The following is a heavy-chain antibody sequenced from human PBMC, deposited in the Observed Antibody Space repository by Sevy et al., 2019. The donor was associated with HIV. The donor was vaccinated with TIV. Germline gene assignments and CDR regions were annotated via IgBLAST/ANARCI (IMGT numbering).Heavy chain of an antibody. V-gene: IGHV3-7*03. J-gene: IGHJ4*02. D-gene: IGHD2-15*01. CDR3: ARGIGAYYFDY. CDR1: GFTFSSYW. CDR2: IKQDGSEK. Sequence: GGSLRLSCAASGFTFSSYWMSWVRQAPGKGLEWAANIKQDGSEKYYVDSVKGRFTISRDNAKNSLYLQMNSLRAEDTAVYYCARGIGAYYFDYWGQGTLVTVSS.